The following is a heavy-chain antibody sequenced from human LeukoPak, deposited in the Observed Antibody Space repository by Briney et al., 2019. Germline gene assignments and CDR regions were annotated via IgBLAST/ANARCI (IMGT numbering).Heavy chain of an antibody. D-gene: IGHD2/OR15-2a*01. Sequence: SVKVSCKASGGTFSSYAISWVRQAPGQGLEWMGRIIPILGIANYAQKFQGRVTITADKSTSTAYMELSSLRSEDTAVYYCASSFAPRDGYYFDYWGQGTLVTVSS. CDR1: GGTFSSYA. V-gene: IGHV1-69*04. CDR3: ASSFAPRDGYYFDY. J-gene: IGHJ4*02. CDR2: IIPILGIA.